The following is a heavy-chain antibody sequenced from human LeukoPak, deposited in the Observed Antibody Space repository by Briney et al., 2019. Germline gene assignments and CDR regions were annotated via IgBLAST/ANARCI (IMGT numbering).Heavy chain of an antibody. Sequence: GGSLRLSCAASGFTVSHYYMTWVRQAPGKGLECVSVIYSGGSTYSADSVKGRFTISRDNSRNMVYHQMSSLRAEDTAVYYCARTRGSHPSPFDSWGQGTLVTVSS. CDR3: ARTRGSHPSPFDS. V-gene: IGHV3-53*01. D-gene: IGHD3-10*01. CDR2: IYSGGST. CDR1: GFTVSHYY. J-gene: IGHJ4*02.